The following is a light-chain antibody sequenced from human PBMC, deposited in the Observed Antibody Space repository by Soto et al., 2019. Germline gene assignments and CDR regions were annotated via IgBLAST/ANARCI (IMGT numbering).Light chain of an antibody. CDR1: QGISSY. J-gene: IGKJ5*01. CDR3: QQYYSFPPT. Sequence: VISMTQSPSLLSASTGNKSTLSFRISQGISSYLAWYQQKPGKAPELLIYAASTLQSGVPSRFSGSGSGTDFTLTISCLQSEDFATYYCQQYYSFPPTFGQGTRLEIK. CDR2: AAS. V-gene: IGKV1D-8*03.